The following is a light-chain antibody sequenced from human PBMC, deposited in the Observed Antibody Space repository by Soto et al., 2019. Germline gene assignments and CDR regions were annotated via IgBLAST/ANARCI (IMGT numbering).Light chain of an antibody. CDR1: QSVSSY. CDR3: QQYGSPPI. V-gene: IGKV3-20*01. Sequence: EVVMTQSPATVSVSPGDRVTLSCRASQSVSSYLAWYQQKPGQAPRLLIYDASNTATGIPARLSGSGSGTDSTLTISRLEPEDFAVYYCQQYGSPPIFGGGTKVDIK. CDR2: DAS. J-gene: IGKJ4*01.